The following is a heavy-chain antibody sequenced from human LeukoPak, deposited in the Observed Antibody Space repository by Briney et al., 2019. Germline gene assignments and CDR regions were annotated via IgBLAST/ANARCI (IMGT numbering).Heavy chain of an antibody. CDR2: ISYDGSNK. CDR1: GFTFRSYG. CDR3: AKDGSPVVTFDY. V-gene: IGHV3-30*18. Sequence: PGRSLRLSCAASGFTFRSYGMHWVRQAPGKGLEWVAVISYDGSNKYYADSVKGRFTISRDNSKNTLYLQMNSLRAEDTAVYYCAKDGSPVVTFDYWGQGTLVTVSS. D-gene: IGHD2-15*01. J-gene: IGHJ4*02.